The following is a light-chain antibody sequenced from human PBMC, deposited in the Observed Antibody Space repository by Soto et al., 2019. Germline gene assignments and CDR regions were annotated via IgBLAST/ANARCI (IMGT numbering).Light chain of an antibody. CDR2: EVS. CDR1: SSDVGDYNY. Sequence: QSALTQPPSASGSPGQSVTISCTGTSSDVGDYNYVSWYQQHPGKAPKFMIYEVSMRPSGVPDRFFGSKSGNTASLTVSGLQAEDEADYYCSSYAGSNNWVFGGGTKLTVL. J-gene: IGLJ3*02. V-gene: IGLV2-8*01. CDR3: SSYAGSNNWV.